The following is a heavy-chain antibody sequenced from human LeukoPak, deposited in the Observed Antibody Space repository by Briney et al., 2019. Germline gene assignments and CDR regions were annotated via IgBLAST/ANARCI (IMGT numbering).Heavy chain of an antibody. V-gene: IGHV3-74*01. CDR1: GFTFSSYW. D-gene: IGHD5-18*01. J-gene: IGHJ4*02. CDR2: INSDGSST. Sequence: GSLRLSCAASGFTFSSYWMHWVRQAPGKGLVWVSRINSDGSSTSYADSVKGRFTISRDNAKNSLYLQMNSLRAEDTALYYCAKGPYGLFGSYGPWGGFDYWGQGTLVTVSS. CDR3: AKGPYGLFGSYGPWGGFDY.